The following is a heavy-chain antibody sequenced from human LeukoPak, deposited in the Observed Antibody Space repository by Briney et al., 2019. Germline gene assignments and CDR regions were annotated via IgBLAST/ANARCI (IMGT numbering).Heavy chain of an antibody. CDR3: AKVRSSSWAYFDY. V-gene: IGHV1-18*01. CDR2: ISAYNGNT. D-gene: IGHD6-13*01. CDR1: GYTFTSYG. Sequence: ASVKVSCKASGYTFTSYGISWVRQAPGQGLECMGWISAYNGNTNYAQKLQGRVTMTTDTSTSTAYMELSRLRSDDTAVYYCAKVRSSSWAYFDYWGQGTLVTVSS. J-gene: IGHJ4*02.